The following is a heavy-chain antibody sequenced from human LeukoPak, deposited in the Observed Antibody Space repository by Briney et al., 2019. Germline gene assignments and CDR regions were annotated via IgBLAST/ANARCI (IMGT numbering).Heavy chain of an antibody. J-gene: IGHJ4*02. D-gene: IGHD6-19*01. Sequence: PSETLSLTCTVSGGSISSYYWSWIRQPAGKGLEWIGHIYASGTTNYNPSLKSRVTMSIDTSKNQFSLTVSSVTAADTAVYHCARGPANGWYDYWGQGTLVTVSS. V-gene: IGHV4-4*07. CDR2: IYASGTT. CDR3: ARGPANGWYDY. CDR1: GGSISSYY.